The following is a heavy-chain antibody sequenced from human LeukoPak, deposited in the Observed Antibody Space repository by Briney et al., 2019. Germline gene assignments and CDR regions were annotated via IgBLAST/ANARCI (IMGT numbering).Heavy chain of an antibody. J-gene: IGHJ4*02. CDR1: GYTLTGYC. D-gene: IGHD4-17*01. CDR2: ISAYNGNT. CDR3: ARDTVTTVPGY. Sequence: ASVKVSCKASGYTLTGYCMHWVRQAPGQGLEWMGWISAYNGNTNYAQKLQGRVTMTTDTSTSTAYMELRSLRSDDTAVYYCARDTVTTVPGYWGQGTLVTVSS. V-gene: IGHV1-18*04.